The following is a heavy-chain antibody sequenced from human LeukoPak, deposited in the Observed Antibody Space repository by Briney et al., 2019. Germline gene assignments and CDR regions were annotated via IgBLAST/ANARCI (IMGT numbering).Heavy chain of an antibody. V-gene: IGHV3-30*01. CDR1: GFTFSSYA. D-gene: IGHD3-22*01. CDR3: ASAYYDSMFAGY. Sequence: GALRLSCAASGFTFSSYAMHWVRQAPGKGLEWVAVISYDGSNKYYADSVKGRFTISRDNSKNTLYLQMNSLRAEDTAVYYCASAYYDSMFAGYWGQGTLVTVSS. J-gene: IGHJ4*02. CDR2: ISYDGSNK.